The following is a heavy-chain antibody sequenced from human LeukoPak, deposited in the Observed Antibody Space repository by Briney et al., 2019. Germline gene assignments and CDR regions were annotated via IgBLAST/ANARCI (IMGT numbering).Heavy chain of an antibody. CDR2: ISSSSSYI. CDR3: ARESANYDILTGYYDSDLLAFDI. CDR1: GFTVSSNY. D-gene: IGHD3-9*01. Sequence: GGSLRLSCAASGFTVSSNYMSWVRQAPGKGLEWVSSISSSSSYIYYADSVKGRFTISRDNSKNTLYLQMNSLRAEDTAVYYCARESANYDILTGYYDSDLLAFDIWGQGTMVTVSS. J-gene: IGHJ3*02. V-gene: IGHV3-21*01.